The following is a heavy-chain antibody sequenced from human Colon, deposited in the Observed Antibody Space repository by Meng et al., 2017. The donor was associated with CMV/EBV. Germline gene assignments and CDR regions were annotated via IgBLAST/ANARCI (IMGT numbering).Heavy chain of an antibody. D-gene: IGHD6-13*01. CDR3: ARGFSSSWYVIWFDP. CDR1: GGSCSSYC. CDR2: INHSGST. V-gene: IGHV4-34*01. Sequence: YGGSCSSYCRNWIRQPPGKGLEWIGEINHSGSTSCNPSLKSRVSISVDTSKNQFSLKLSSVTAADTAVYYCARGFSSSWYVIWFDPWGQGTLVTVSS. J-gene: IGHJ5*02.